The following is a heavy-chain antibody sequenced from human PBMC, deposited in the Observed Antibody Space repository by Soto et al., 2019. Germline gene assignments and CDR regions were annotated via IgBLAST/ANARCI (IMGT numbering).Heavy chain of an antibody. D-gene: IGHD6-19*01. CDR3: ASGRGWYSSGYYFDY. CDR2: INPNSGGT. CDR1: GYTFTGYY. V-gene: IGHV1-2*02. J-gene: IGHJ4*02. Sequence: ASVKVSCKAPGYTFTGYYMHWVRQAPGQGLEWMGWINPNSGGTNYAQKFQGRVTMTRDTSISTAYMELSRLRSDDTAVYYCASGRGWYSSGYYFDYWGQGTLVTVSS.